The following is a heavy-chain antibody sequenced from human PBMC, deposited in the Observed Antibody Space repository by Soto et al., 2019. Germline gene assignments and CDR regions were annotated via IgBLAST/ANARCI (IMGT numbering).Heavy chain of an antibody. Sequence: EVQVLESGGGLVQPGGSLRLSCAASGFTFSNYGMNWVRQAPGKGLEWVSGIRSDGDTTYNSDSVKGRFTVSRDTFKNTVYLQMNSLRVEDPAVYYCAKGKGAGATPDGANCWGQGTLVTVSS. J-gene: IGHJ4*02. V-gene: IGHV3-23*01. CDR1: GFTFSNYG. CDR2: IRSDGDTT. CDR3: AKGKGAGATPDGANC. D-gene: IGHD1-26*01.